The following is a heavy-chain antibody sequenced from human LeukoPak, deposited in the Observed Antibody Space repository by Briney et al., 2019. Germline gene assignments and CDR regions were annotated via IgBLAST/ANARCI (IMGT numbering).Heavy chain of an antibody. J-gene: IGHJ4*02. CDR1: GYRFTSYW. Sequence: GESLKISCKSSGYRFTSYWIGWVRQMPGKGLEWMGVIYPGDSDTRYSPSFQGQVTISADKSISTAYLQWSSLKASDTAMYYCARRPSGGYSSSDDFDYWGQGTLVTVSS. CDR2: IYPGDSDT. D-gene: IGHD6-13*01. CDR3: ARRPSGGYSSSDDFDY. V-gene: IGHV5-51*01.